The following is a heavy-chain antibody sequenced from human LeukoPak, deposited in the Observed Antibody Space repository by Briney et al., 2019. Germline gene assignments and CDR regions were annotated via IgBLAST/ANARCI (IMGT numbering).Heavy chain of an antibody. D-gene: IGHD3-10*01. V-gene: IGHV3-7*03. Sequence: GGPLRLSCTASGFIFRTYWVTWVRQAPGKGLEWVANINDNGKEKYYVDSVKGRFSISRDNAKNSVYLQMNSLRVEDTAIYYCATPVPGFGELLDSWGHGALVTVSS. CDR3: ATPVPGFGELLDS. CDR1: GFIFRTYW. CDR2: INDNGKEK. J-gene: IGHJ5*01.